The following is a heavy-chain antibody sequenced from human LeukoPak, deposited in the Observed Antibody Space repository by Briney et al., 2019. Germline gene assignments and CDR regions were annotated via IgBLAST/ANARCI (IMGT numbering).Heavy chain of an antibody. J-gene: IGHJ4*02. Sequence: ASVKVSCKASGYTFTSYGISWVRQAPGQGLEWMGWINPNSGGTNYAQKFQGRVTMTRDTSISTAYMELSRLRSDDTAVYYCARDKSSSWFDYWGQGTLVTVSS. V-gene: IGHV1-2*02. D-gene: IGHD6-13*01. CDR1: GYTFTSYG. CDR3: ARDKSSSWFDY. CDR2: INPNSGGT.